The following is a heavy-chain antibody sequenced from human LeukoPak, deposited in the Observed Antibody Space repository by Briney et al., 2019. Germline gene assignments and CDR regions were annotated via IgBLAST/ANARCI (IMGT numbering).Heavy chain of an antibody. CDR1: GYTFTSYG. J-gene: IGHJ4*02. V-gene: IGHV1-18*01. D-gene: IGHD6-13*01. Sequence: ASVKVSCKASGYTFTSYGISWVRQAPGQGLEWMGWISAYNGNTNFAQKLQGRVTMTTDTSTSTAYMELRSLRSDDTAVYYCARDPSGYSSSWYYYWGQGTLVTVSS. CDR2: ISAYNGNT. CDR3: ARDPSGYSSSWYYY.